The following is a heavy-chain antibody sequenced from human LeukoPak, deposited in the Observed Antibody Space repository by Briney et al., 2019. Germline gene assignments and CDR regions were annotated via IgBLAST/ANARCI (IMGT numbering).Heavy chain of an antibody. D-gene: IGHD6-13*01. Sequence: GGSLRLSCTASGFTFRNYGFHWARQAPDKGLEWVAVIRYDGSNKYYADSVKGRFTFSRDDSKSTLYLQMDSLRAEDTAVYYCARDGASSCSKPFDYWGQGTLVTVSS. V-gene: IGHV3-33*01. CDR2: IRYDGSNK. CDR1: GFTFRNYG. CDR3: ARDGASSCSKPFDY. J-gene: IGHJ4*02.